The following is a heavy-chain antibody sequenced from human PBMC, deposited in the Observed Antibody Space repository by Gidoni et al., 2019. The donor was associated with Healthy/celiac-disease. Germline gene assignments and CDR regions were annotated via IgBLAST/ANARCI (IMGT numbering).Heavy chain of an antibody. CDR2: IYYSGST. D-gene: IGHD3-9*01. CDR3: ASLPGVFDWSPTDY. V-gene: IGHV4-39*07. Sequence: GWIRQPPGKGLEWIGSIYYSGSTYYNPSLKSRVTISVDTSKNQFSLKLSSVTAADTAVYYCASLPGVFDWSPTDYWGQGTLVTVSS. J-gene: IGHJ4*02.